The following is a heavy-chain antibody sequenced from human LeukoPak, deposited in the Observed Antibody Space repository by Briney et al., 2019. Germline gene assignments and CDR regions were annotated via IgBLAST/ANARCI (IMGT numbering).Heavy chain of an antibody. CDR3: ATSFLRIVGATTFAFDI. CDR2: ISAYNGNT. J-gene: IGHJ3*02. D-gene: IGHD1-26*01. CDR1: GYTFTSYG. V-gene: IGHV1-18*01. Sequence: ASVKVSCRASGYTFTSYGISWVRQAPGQGLEWMGWISAYNGNTNYAQKLQGRVTMTTDTSTSTAYMELRSLRSDDTAVYYSATSFLRIVGATTFAFDIWGQGTMVTVPS.